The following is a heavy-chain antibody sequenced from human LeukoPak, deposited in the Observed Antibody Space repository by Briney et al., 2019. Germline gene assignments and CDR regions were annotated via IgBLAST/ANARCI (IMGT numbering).Heavy chain of an antibody. Sequence: TGGSLRLSCAASGFSFSDSALHWVRQAPGKGLEWVTIISYDGTNKYYADSVKGRFTISRDNSKNTVYLQMNSLRAEDTAVYYCTRLNYYGSGSFDYWGQGALVTVSS. CDR2: ISYDGTNK. CDR3: TRLNYYGSGSFDY. CDR1: GFSFSDSA. J-gene: IGHJ4*02. V-gene: IGHV3-30*14. D-gene: IGHD3-10*01.